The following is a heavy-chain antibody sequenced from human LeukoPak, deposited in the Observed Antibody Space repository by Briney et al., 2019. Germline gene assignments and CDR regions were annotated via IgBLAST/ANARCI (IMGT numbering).Heavy chain of an antibody. CDR1: GGTFSSYA. Sequence: SVKVSCKASGGTFSSYAISWVRQAPGQGLEWMGGIIPLFATANYAQKFQGRVTITADKSTSTAYLELRSLRSEATAVYYCAREHYYGSGSYYTQYYYYGMDVWGKGTTVTVSS. CDR3: AREHYYGSGSYYTQYYYYGMDV. J-gene: IGHJ6*04. V-gene: IGHV1-69*06. CDR2: IIPLFATA. D-gene: IGHD3-10*01.